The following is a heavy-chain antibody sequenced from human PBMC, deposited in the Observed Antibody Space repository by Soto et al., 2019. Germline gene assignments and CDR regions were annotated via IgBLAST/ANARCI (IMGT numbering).Heavy chain of an antibody. CDR1: GFTFSSYG. D-gene: IGHD3-10*01. Sequence: QVQLVESGGGVVQPGRSLRLSCAASGFTFSSYGMHWVRQAPGKELEWVAVISYDGSNKYYADSVKGRFTISRDNSKNTLYLQMNSLRAEDTAVYYCAKSEITMVRGVVLDYWGQGTLVTVSS. J-gene: IGHJ4*02. CDR2: ISYDGSNK. CDR3: AKSEITMVRGVVLDY. V-gene: IGHV3-30*18.